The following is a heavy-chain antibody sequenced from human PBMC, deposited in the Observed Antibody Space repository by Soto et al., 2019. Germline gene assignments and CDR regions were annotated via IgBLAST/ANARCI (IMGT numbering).Heavy chain of an antibody. CDR2: ISYDGGNK. CDR3: ARDGGMVGAEGAFDI. Sequence: QVQLVESGGGVVQPGRSLRLSCAASGFTFSSYGMHWVRQAPGKGLEWVAVISYDGGNKYYGDSVKGRFTISRDNPKNTLYLQMNSLRPEDTAVYYCARDGGMVGAEGAFDIWGQGTMVTVSS. CDR1: GFTFSSYG. D-gene: IGHD1-26*01. J-gene: IGHJ3*02. V-gene: IGHV3-30*03.